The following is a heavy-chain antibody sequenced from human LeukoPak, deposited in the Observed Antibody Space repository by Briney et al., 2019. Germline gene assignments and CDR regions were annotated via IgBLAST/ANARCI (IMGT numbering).Heavy chain of an antibody. CDR1: GFTFSSYA. CDR3: ARDPSSGYYAVGMDV. V-gene: IGHV3-30*04. CDR2: ISYDGSNK. D-gene: IGHD3-22*01. Sequence: GSLRLSCAASGFTFSSYAMHWVRQAPGKGLEWVAVISYDGSNKYYADSVKGRFTISRDNSKNTLYLQMNSLRAEDTAVYYCARDPSSGYYAVGMDVWGQGTTVTVSS. J-gene: IGHJ6*02.